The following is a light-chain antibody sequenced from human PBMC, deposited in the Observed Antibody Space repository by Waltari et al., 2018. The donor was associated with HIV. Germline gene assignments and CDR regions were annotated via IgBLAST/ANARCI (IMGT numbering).Light chain of an antibody. CDR1: NSKIGNTS. J-gene: IGLJ2*01. CDR3: AAWDDSLSGRVV. V-gene: IGLV1-47*01. CDR2: RNN. Sequence: QSVLTQPPSASGTPGQTVIISCSGTNSKIGNTSIYWYQQPQGATPKLLIYRNNPLPAGVPDRFSGSKSGTSASLAIRGLRPEDEADYYCAAWDDSLSGRVVFGGGTKLTVL.